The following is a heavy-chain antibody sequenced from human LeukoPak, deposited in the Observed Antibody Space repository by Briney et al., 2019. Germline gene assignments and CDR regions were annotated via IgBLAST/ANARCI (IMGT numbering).Heavy chain of an antibody. CDR2: INHSGST. CDR1: GGSFSGYY. V-gene: IGHV4-34*01. Sequence: SETLSLTCAVYGGSFSGYYWSWIRQPPGKGLEWIGEINHSGSTNYNPSLKSRVTISVDTSKNQFSLKLSSVTAADTAVYYCARQTTEYNWNYHDYWGQGTLVTVSS. CDR3: ARQTTEYNWNYHDY. D-gene: IGHD1-7*01. J-gene: IGHJ4*02.